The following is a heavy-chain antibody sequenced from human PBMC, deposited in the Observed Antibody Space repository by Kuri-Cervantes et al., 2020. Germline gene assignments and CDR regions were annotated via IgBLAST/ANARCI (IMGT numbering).Heavy chain of an antibody. CDR1: GGAFSGYY. J-gene: IGHJ5*02. Sequence: GSLRLSCAVYGGAFSGYYWHWILPPPGKGLEWIGEINHSGRTNYNPSLKSRVTISVDTSKNQFSLKLSSVTAADTAVYYCARVGGLLWFGEAANWFDPWGQGTLVTVSS. D-gene: IGHD3-10*01. CDR3: ARVGGLLWFGEAANWFDP. CDR2: INHSGRT. V-gene: IGHV4-34*01.